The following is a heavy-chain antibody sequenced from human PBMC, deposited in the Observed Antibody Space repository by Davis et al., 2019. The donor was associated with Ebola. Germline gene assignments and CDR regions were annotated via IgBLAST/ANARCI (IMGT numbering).Heavy chain of an antibody. CDR1: GFTVSSNY. Sequence: GESLKISCAASGFTVSSNYMGWVRQAPGKGLEWVSGIGSDGARHYADSVKGRFTISRDDSKNTLYLQMNSLRGEDTAVYYCAKDLFWWSASDVWGQGTTVTVS. D-gene: IGHD2-8*02. J-gene: IGHJ6*02. V-gene: IGHV3-53*01. CDR2: IGSDGAR. CDR3: AKDLFWWSASDV.